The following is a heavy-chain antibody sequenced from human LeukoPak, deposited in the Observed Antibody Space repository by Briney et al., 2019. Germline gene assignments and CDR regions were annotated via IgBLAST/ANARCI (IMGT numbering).Heavy chain of an antibody. V-gene: IGHV1-18*01. CDR2: ISGNNDNP. D-gene: IGHD2-2*01. CDR1: GYTYRNFG. J-gene: IGHJ4*02. Sequence: ASVRDSCKTSGYTYRNFGINWVRQAPGQGLEWMGWISGNNDNPNYGKTCQGRFTVTTDSSTSTAYMELRNLGFDDTAVYYCARDGTSTDDYWGQGTLVTVSS. CDR3: ARDGTSTDDY.